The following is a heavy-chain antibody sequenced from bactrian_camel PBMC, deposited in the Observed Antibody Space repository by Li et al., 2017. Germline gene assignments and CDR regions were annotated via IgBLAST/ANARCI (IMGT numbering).Heavy chain of an antibody. D-gene: IGHD5*01. CDR1: GYTFNT. Sequence: VQLVESGGGSVQSGGSLRLSCAASGYTFNTYSWFRQAPGTEREGVAALDTNNCDRATYADSVKGRFTISRDDGRDTLYLQLAGLKTEDTAMYYCTTAAVGRVPAEWGRGTQVTVS. V-gene: IGHV3S42*01. CDR2: LDTNNCDRA. CDR3: TTAAVGRVPAE. J-gene: IGHJ4*01.